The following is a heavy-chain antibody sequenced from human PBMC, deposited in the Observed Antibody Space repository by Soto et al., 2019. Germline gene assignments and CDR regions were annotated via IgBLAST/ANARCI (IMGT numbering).Heavy chain of an antibody. V-gene: IGHV4-30-4*01. Sequence: QVQLQESGPGLVKPSQTLSLTCTVSGGSISSGDYYWSWIRQPPGKGLEWIGYIYYSGSTYYNPSLKSRVTISVDTSKTQFSLKLSSVTAADTAVYYCARAMVTATTGTYYFDYWGQGTLVTVSS. J-gene: IGHJ4*02. D-gene: IGHD2-21*02. CDR2: IYYSGST. CDR3: ARAMVTATTGTYYFDY. CDR1: GGSISSGDYY.